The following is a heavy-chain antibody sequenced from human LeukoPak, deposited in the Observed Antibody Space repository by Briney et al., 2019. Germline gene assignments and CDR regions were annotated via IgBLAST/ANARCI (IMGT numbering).Heavy chain of an antibody. D-gene: IGHD1-1*01. CDR3: ARDNWNLYDY. J-gene: IGHJ4*02. CDR1: GGSISNYY. V-gene: IGHV4-4*07. CDR2: IYSTGST. Sequence: SETLSLTGTGSGGSISNYYWSWNRQPAGKGLEWIGRIYSTGSTTYNPSLKSRVTMSVDTSKNQFSLKLSSVTAADTAVYYCARDNWNLYDYWGQGTLVTVSS.